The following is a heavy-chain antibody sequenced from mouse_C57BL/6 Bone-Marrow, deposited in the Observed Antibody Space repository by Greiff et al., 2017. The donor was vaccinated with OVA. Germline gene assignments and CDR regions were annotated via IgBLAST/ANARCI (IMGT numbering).Heavy chain of an antibody. Sequence: VQLQQPGAELVMPGASVKLSCKASGYTFTSYWMHWVKQRPGQGLEWIGEIDPSDSYTNYNQKFKGKSTLTVDKSSSTAYMQLSSLTSEDSAVYYCARAYYYGSNAYWGQGTVVTVSA. CDR2: IDPSDSYT. J-gene: IGHJ3*01. D-gene: IGHD1-1*01. V-gene: IGHV1-69*01. CDR1: GYTFTSYW. CDR3: ARAYYYGSNAY.